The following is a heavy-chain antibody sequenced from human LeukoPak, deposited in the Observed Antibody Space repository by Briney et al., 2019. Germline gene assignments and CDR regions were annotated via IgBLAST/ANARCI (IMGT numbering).Heavy chain of an antibody. D-gene: IGHD6-13*01. CDR2: ISSSGSTI. J-gene: IGHJ3*02. CDR1: GFTFSSYE. CDR3: AKGLHSSSWNDAFDI. Sequence: GGSLRLSCAASGFTFSSYEMNWVRQAPGKGLEWVSYISSSGSTIYYADSVKGRFTISRDNSENTLYMQMNSLRVEDTAVYYCAKGLHSSSWNDAFDIWGQGTTVTVSS. V-gene: IGHV3-48*03.